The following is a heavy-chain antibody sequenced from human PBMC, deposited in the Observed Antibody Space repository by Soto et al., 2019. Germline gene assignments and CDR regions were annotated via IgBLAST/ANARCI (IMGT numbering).Heavy chain of an antibody. Sequence: SETLSLTCTVSGGSISSYYWSWIRQPPGKGLEWIGYIYYSGSTNYNPSLKSRVTIPVDTSKNQFSLKLSSVTAADTAVYYCARAKAPLYSSSWYWFDPWGQGTLVTVSS. CDR3: ARAKAPLYSSSWYWFDP. V-gene: IGHV4-59*08. D-gene: IGHD6-13*01. J-gene: IGHJ5*02. CDR1: GGSISSYY. CDR2: IYYSGST.